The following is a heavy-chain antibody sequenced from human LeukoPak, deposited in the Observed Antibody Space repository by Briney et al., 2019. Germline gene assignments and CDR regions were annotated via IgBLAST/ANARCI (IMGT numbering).Heavy chain of an antibody. CDR1: GGSFSGYY. Sequence: SETLSLTCAVYGGSFSGYYWSWIRQPPGKGLEWIGYIYYSGSTNYNPSLKSRVTISVDTSKNQFSLKLSSVTAADTAVYYCASTPGYSSGWPPRRAYYLDYWGQGTLVTVSS. V-gene: IGHV4-59*08. CDR3: ASTPGYSSGWPPRRAYYLDY. D-gene: IGHD6-19*01. CDR2: IYYSGST. J-gene: IGHJ4*02.